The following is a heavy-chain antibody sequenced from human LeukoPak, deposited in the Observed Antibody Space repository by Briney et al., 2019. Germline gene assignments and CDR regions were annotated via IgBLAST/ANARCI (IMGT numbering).Heavy chain of an antibody. D-gene: IGHD3-10*01. V-gene: IGHV3-23*01. CDR2: ISGSGGST. Sequence: GGSLRLSCAASGFTFSSYAVSWVRQAPGKGLEWVSAISGSGGSTYYADSVKGRFTISRDNSKNTLYLQMNSLRAEDTAVYYCAKDGGEMSPFYYFDYWGQGTLVTVSS. CDR1: GFTFSSYA. J-gene: IGHJ4*02. CDR3: AKDGGEMSPFYYFDY.